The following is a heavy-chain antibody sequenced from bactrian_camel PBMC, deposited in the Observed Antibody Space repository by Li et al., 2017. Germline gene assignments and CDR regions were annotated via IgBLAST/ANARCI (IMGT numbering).Heavy chain of an antibody. J-gene: IGHJ4*01. CDR3: ARSRFVFRGCDLSTSGYYY. D-gene: IGHD5*01. Sequence: HVQLVESGGGSVQAGGSLRLSCAASGYTVSSTRMGWFRQAPGKEREGVACIGRDGITMYSDSVKGRFTISKDNAMNTLCLQMDSLKPEDSAMYYCARSRFVFRGCDLSTSGYYYGGQGTQVTVS. CDR1: GYTVSSTR. V-gene: IGHV3S68*01. CDR2: IGRDGIT.